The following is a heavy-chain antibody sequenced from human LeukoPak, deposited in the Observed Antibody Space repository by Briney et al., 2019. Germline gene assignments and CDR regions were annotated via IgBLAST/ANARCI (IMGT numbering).Heavy chain of an antibody. Sequence: SETLSLTCTVSGGSISSYYWSWIRQPPGKGLEWIGYVYYSGSTNYNPSLKSRVTISVDTSKNQFSLKLSSVTAADTAVYHCARRDHSGYYYFWGQGTLVTVSS. CDR1: GGSISSYY. CDR3: ARRDHSGYYYF. J-gene: IGHJ4*02. CDR2: VYYSGST. D-gene: IGHD3-22*01. V-gene: IGHV4-59*08.